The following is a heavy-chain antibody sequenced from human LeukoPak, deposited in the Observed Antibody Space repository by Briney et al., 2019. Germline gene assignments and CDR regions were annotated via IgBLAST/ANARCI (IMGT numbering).Heavy chain of an antibody. V-gene: IGHV3-20*04. D-gene: IGHD3-22*01. Sequence: GGSLRLSCAASGFTFDDYGMSWVRQAPGKGLEWVSGINWNGDRTGYADSVKGRFTISRDNAKNSLYLQMNSLRAEDTALYYCAKVGSGYFNWFDPWGQGTLVTVSS. CDR3: AKVGSGYFNWFDP. CDR1: GFTFDDYG. J-gene: IGHJ5*02. CDR2: INWNGDRT.